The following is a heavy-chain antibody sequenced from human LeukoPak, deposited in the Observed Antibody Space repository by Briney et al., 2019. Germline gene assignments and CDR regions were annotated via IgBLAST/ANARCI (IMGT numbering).Heavy chain of an antibody. CDR2: IYYSGST. CDR1: GGSISSSSYY. D-gene: IGHD6-13*01. J-gene: IGHJ6*03. CDR3: ARRNRDSSSWTYYMDV. V-gene: IGHV4-39*01. Sequence: PSETLSLTCTVSGGSISSSSYYWGWIRQPPGKGLEWIGSIYYSGSTYYNPSLKSRVTISVDTSKNQFSLKLSSVTAADTAVYYCARRNRDSSSWTYYMDVWGKGTTVTVSS.